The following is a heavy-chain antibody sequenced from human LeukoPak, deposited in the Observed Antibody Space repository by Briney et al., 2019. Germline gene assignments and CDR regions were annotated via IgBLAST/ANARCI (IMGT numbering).Heavy chain of an antibody. CDR1: GGTFSSYA. V-gene: IGHV1-69*05. J-gene: IGHJ4*02. D-gene: IGHD1-26*01. Sequence: ASVKVSCKASGGTFSSYAISWVRQAPGQGLEWMGGIIPIFGTANYAQKFQGRVTITTDESTSTAYMELSSLRSEDTAVYYCARSGVGATALGDYWGQGTLVTVSS. CDR2: IIPIFGTA. CDR3: ARSGVGATALGDY.